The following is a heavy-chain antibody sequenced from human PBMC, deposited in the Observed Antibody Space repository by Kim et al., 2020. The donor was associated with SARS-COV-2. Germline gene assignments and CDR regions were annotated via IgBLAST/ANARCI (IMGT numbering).Heavy chain of an antibody. V-gene: IGHV4-30-2*01. CDR2: RT. Sequence: RTYYNPSLKSRVTISVDRSRSQCSLKLSSVTAADTAVYYCASYDLGLAYWGQGTLVTVSS. J-gene: IGHJ4*02. CDR3: ASYDLGLAY. D-gene: IGHD5-12*01.